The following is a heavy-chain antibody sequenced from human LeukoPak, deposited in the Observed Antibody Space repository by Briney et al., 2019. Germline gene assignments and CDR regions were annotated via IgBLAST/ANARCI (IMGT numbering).Heavy chain of an antibody. CDR1: GYTFTRYD. CDR3: ARGFYYYGLDV. V-gene: IGHV1-8*01. CDR2: MNPNNGNT. Sequence: ASVKVSCKASGYTFTRYDINWVRQAPGQGFEWLGWMNPNNGNTGYAQKFQGRVTMTRSTSIDTAYMELNTLTSDDTAAYYCARGFYYYGLDVWGQGATVTVSS. J-gene: IGHJ6*02.